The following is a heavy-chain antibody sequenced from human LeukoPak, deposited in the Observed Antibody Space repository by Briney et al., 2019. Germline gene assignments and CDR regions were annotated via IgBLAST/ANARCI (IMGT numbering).Heavy chain of an antibody. CDR1: GFTVSSNS. CDR3: ARDVAAPGGVYFDY. D-gene: IGHD3-16*01. Sequence: GGALRLSCAASGFTVSSNSMSWVRQAPGKGLVWVSVIYTGGTTYYADSVKGRFTISRDNSRNTLYLQMNSLRAEDTAVYYCARDVAAPGGVYFDYWGQGTLVTVSS. V-gene: IGHV3-66*01. CDR2: IYTGGTT. J-gene: IGHJ4*02.